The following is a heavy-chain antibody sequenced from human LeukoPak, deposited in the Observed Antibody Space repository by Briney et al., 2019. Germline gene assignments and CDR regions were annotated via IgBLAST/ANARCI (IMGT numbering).Heavy chain of an antibody. CDR3: ARSGPFITLIYYFDY. V-gene: IGHV4-4*07. D-gene: IGHD3-22*01. J-gene: IGHJ4*02. CDR2: IYTSGST. CDR1: GGSISSYY. Sequence: SETLSLICTVSGGSISSYYWRWIRQPAGKGLEWIGRIYTSGSTNYNPSLKSRVTMSVDTSKNQFSLKLSSVTAADTAVYYCARSGPFITLIYYFDYWGQGTLVTVSS.